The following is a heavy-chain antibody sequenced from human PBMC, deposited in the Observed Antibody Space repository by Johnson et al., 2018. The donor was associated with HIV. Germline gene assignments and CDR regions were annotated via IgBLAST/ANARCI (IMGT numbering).Heavy chain of an antibody. J-gene: IGHJ3*02. Sequence: VQLVESGGSVVRPGGSLRLSCAASGFTFDNFAMSWVRQAPGKGLEWVSGINWNGGSTGYADSVKGRFTISRDNAKNSLYLQMNSLRAEDTALYYCARDRLVGYAFVMWGLGTLVTVSS. V-gene: IGHV3-20*04. D-gene: IGHD1-26*01. CDR3: ARDRLVGYAFVM. CDR2: INWNGGST. CDR1: GFTFDNFA.